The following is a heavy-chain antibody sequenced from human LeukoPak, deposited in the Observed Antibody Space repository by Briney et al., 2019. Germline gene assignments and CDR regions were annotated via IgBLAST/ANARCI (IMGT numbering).Heavy chain of an antibody. D-gene: IGHD2-15*01. Sequence: GGSLRLSCAASGFTVSSYSMNWVRQAPGKGLEWASHISSSSSTIYYADSVKGRFTISRDNAKNSLYLQMNSLRAEDTAVYYCARGRYCSGGSCSTGDVFDIWGQGTMVTVSS. CDR3: ARGRYCSGGSCSTGDVFDI. V-gene: IGHV3-48*01. CDR2: ISSSSSTI. J-gene: IGHJ3*02. CDR1: GFTVSSYS.